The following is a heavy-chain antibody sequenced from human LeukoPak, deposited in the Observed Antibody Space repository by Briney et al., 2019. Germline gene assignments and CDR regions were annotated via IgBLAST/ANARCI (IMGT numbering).Heavy chain of an antibody. D-gene: IGHD1-26*01. V-gene: IGHV4-39*01. CDR2: IFYSGST. Sequence: PSETLSLTCTVSGGSISSSNYYWGWIRQPPGKGLQWIGSIFYSGSTYFNPSLKSRVTISVDTSKNQFSLKLNSVTASDTAVYYCARMGQLPGIDYWGQGTLVTVSS. CDR1: GGSISSSNYY. CDR3: ARMGQLPGIDY. J-gene: IGHJ4*02.